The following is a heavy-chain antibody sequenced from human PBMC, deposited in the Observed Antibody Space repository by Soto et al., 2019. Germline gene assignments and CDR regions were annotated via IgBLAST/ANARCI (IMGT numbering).Heavy chain of an antibody. J-gene: IGHJ6*02. CDR3: ARCYYGSGSYSPDPRYYYYGMDV. CDR2: IIPIFGTA. V-gene: IGHV1-69*13. D-gene: IGHD3-10*01. Sequence: GASVKVSCKASGGTFSSYAISWVRQAPGQGLEWMGGIIPIFGTANYAQKFQGRVTITADESTSTAYMELSSLRSEDTAVYYCARCYYGSGSYSPDPRYYYYGMDVWGQGTTVTVSS. CDR1: GGTFSSYA.